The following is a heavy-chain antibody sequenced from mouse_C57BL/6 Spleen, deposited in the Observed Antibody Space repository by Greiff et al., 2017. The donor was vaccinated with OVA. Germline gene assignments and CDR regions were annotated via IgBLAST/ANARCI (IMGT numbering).Heavy chain of an antibody. V-gene: IGHV2-5*01. J-gene: IGHJ2*01. D-gene: IGHD1-1*01. CDR1: GFSLTSYG. CDR3: AKNYGSSYHYFDY. Sequence: VMLVESGPGLVQPSQSLSITCTVSGFSLTSYGVHWVRPSPGKGLEWLGVIWRGGSTDYNAAFMSRLSITKDNSKSQVFFKMNSLQADDTAIYYCAKNYGSSYHYFDYWGQGTTLTVSS. CDR2: IWRGGST.